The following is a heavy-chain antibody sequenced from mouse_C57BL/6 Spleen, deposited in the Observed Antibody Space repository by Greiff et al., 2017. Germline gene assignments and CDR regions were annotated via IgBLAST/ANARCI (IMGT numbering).Heavy chain of an antibody. V-gene: IGHV1-31*01. CDR1: VYSFTGYY. Sequence: VQLQQSGPELVKPGASVKISCKASVYSFTGYYMHWVKQSHGNILDWIGYIYPYNGNSSYNQKFKGKATLTVDKSYSTAYMELRSLTSKDSAVYYCASDDGYWYFDVWGTGTTVTVSS. J-gene: IGHJ1*03. CDR3: ASDDGYWYFDV. CDR2: IYPYNGNS. D-gene: IGHD2-3*01.